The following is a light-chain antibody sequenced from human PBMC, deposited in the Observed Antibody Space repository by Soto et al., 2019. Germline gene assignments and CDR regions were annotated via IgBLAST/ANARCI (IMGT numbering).Light chain of an antibody. CDR1: QSVSSTS. CDR2: GAS. CDR3: QQYGSSPWT. J-gene: IGKJ1*01. Sequence: EIVLTQSPGTLSLSPGERATLSCRASQSVSSTSLAWHQQKPGLAPRLLIYGASSRATGIPDRFSGSGSGTDFTLTITRLEPGDFAVYYCQQYGSSPWTFGQGTKVEIK. V-gene: IGKV3-20*01.